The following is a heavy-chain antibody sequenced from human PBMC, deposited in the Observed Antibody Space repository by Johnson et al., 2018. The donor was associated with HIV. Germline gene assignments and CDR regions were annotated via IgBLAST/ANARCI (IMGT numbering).Heavy chain of an antibody. Sequence: EVHLVESGGGVVRPGGSLRLSCAASGFNFDDYGMTWVRQAPGKGLEWVSGINWNGGSTGYADSVKGRFTISRDNAKNSLYLQMNSLRAEDTALYYCAREGPLTFGGSDAFDIWGRGTMVTVSS. CDR2: INWNGGST. D-gene: IGHD3-16*01. V-gene: IGHV3-20*04. J-gene: IGHJ3*02. CDR1: GFNFDDYG. CDR3: AREGPLTFGGSDAFDI.